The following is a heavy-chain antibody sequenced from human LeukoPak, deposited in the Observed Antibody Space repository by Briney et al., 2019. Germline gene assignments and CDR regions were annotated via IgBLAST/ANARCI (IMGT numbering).Heavy chain of an antibody. Sequence: PGGSLRLSCEASGFTFSSYSMNWVRQAPGKGLEWVSYISFSSATIHYADSVKGRFTISRDNAKNSLYLQLNSLRAEDTALYYCARDTHYYGSGSPAFDLWGQGTMVTVSS. J-gene: IGHJ3*01. D-gene: IGHD3-10*01. CDR3: ARDTHYYGSGSPAFDL. V-gene: IGHV3-48*01. CDR2: ISFSSATI. CDR1: GFTFSSYS.